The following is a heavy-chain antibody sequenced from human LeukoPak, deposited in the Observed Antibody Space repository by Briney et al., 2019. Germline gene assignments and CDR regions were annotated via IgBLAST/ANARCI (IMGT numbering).Heavy chain of an antibody. V-gene: IGHV4-4*07. CDR3: ARDPSYYYALGDI. CDR2: IYSSGIT. Sequence: SETLSLTCTVSGGSASSYYWSWIRQPAGKGLEWIGHIYSSGITNYNPSLKSRVTISLDKSKNQFSLKLSSVTAADTAIYYCARDPSYYYALGDIWGQGTMVTVSS. CDR1: GGSASSYY. D-gene: IGHD3-10*01. J-gene: IGHJ3*02.